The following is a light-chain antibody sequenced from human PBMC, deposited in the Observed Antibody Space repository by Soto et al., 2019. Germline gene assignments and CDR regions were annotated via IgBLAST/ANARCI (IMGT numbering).Light chain of an antibody. CDR3: QQYNSYPS. CDR2: DAS. V-gene: IGKV1-5*01. J-gene: IGKJ1*01. Sequence: DIQMTQSPSTLSASVGDRVTITCRASQSISSLLAWYQQKPGKAPKLLIYDASSLESGVPSRFSGSGSGTEFTLTISSLQPDDFATYYCQQYNSYPSFGQGTKVEIK. CDR1: QSISSL.